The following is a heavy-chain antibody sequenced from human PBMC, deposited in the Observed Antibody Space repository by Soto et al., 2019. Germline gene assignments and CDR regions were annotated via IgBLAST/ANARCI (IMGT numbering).Heavy chain of an antibody. D-gene: IGHD4-17*01. CDR2: IKTKGEGATT. CDR1: GFTFSNAW. J-gene: IGHJ4*02. V-gene: IGHV3-15*07. Sequence: EVQLVESGGGLVEPGGSLRLSCAVSGFTFSNAWMSWVRQAPGKGLEWVGRIKTKGEGATTDFAAPVKGRFTISRDDSQNTLYLQMDSLKTEDTAVYYCTPLYGGNWGQGTLVTVSA. CDR3: TPLYGGN.